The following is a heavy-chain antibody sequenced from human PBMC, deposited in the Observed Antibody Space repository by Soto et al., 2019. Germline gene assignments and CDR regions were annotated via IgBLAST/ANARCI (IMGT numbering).Heavy chain of an antibody. J-gene: IGHJ5*02. CDR3: ARHVRGDSSSSGGWFDP. V-gene: IGHV4-39*01. D-gene: IGHD6-6*01. CDR2: IYYSGTT. CDR1: GGSITSSGYY. Sequence: QLQLQESGPGLVKPSETLSLTCTVSGGSITSSGYYWGWIRQPPGKGLEWIGSIYYSGTTYYNPSLKSQVIISVDTSKTQFSLKLSSVTAADAAVYYCARHVRGDSSSSGGWFDPWGQGTLVTVSS.